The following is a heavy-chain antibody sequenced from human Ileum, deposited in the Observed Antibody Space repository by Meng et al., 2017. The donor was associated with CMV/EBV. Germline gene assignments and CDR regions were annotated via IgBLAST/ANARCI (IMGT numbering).Heavy chain of an antibody. V-gene: IGHV4-4*07. CDR3: ARLQAWDWFDP. CDR1: GGSINSFY. CDR2: IYSSGII. J-gene: IGHJ5*02. D-gene: IGHD4-11*01. Sequence: QVQLQGPGPGLVKPSETLSLTCRVSGGSINSFYWSWIRQPAGKGLEWIGRIYSSGIINYNPSLKSRVTVSVDTSKNQFSLKVNSVTAADTAVYYCARLQAWDWFDPWGQGTLVTVS.